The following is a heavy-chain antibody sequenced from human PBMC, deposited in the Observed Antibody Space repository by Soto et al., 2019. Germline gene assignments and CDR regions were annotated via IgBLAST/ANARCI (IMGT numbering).Heavy chain of an antibody. CDR3: ARLLYSGWYVNWFDP. CDR1: GYSFTSYW. CDR2: IDPSDSYT. V-gene: IGHV5-10-1*01. D-gene: IGHD6-19*01. Sequence: PGESLKISCKGSGYSFTSYWISWVRQMPGKGLEWMGRIDPSDSYTNYSPSFQGHVTISADKSISTAYLQWSSLKASDTAMYYCARLLYSGWYVNWFDPWGQGTLVTVS. J-gene: IGHJ5*02.